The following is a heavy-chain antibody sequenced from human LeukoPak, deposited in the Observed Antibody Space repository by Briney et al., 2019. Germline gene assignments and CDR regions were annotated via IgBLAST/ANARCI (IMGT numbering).Heavy chain of an antibody. D-gene: IGHD2-15*01. V-gene: IGHV5-51*01. Sequence: GESLKISCTGSEYTFSSHWIGWVRQMPGRGLEWMGIIYPGDSDTRYSPSFQGQVTISADKSISTAYLQWSSLRASDTAFYYCARLGLGRFCSGGSCYASEADYWGQGTLVTVSS. CDR1: EYTFSSHW. CDR2: IYPGDSDT. CDR3: ARLGLGRFCSGGSCYASEADY. J-gene: IGHJ4*02.